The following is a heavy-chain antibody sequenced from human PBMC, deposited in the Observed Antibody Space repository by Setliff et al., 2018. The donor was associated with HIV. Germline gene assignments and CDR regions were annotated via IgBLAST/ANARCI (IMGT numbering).Heavy chain of an antibody. V-gene: IGHV4-39*07. D-gene: IGHD3-10*01. CDR1: GGSTDSGSYY. Sequence: PSETLSLTCTVSGGSTDSGSYYWAWIRQPPGKGLEWIGSMYYTGSTYYNPSLKSRVTISVDTSKSQFSLRLNSVTATDTALYYCARGRFHRLHRPYSGSGSLGIQYFDYWGQGTLVTVSS. CDR3: ARGRFHRLHRPYSGSGSLGIQYFDY. J-gene: IGHJ4*02. CDR2: MYYTGST.